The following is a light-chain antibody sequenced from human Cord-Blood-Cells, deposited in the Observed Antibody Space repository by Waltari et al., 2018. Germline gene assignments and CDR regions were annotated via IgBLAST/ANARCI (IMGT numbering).Light chain of an antibody. J-gene: IGLJ3*02. CDR2: DVS. CDR1: NSDVGGYNY. V-gene: IGLV2-14*01. CDR3: SSYTSSSTWV. Sequence: QSALTQPASVSGSSGQSITISCTGTNSDVGGYNYVSWYQQHPGKAPKLMIYDVSKRPSGVSNRFSGSKSGNTASLTISGLQAEDEADYYCSSYTSSSTWVFGGGTKLTVL.